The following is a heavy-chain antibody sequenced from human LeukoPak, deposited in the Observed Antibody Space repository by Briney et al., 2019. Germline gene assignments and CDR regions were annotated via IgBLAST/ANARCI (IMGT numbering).Heavy chain of an antibody. Sequence: ASVKVSCKASGYTFTSYYMHWVRQAPGQGLEWMGIINPSGGSTSYAQKFQGRVTMTRDTSTSTVYMELSSLRSEDTAVYYCARDRVTTVTRYYFDYWGQGTLVTVSS. J-gene: IGHJ4*02. CDR3: ARDRVTTVTRYYFDY. CDR2: INPSGGST. D-gene: IGHD4-17*01. CDR1: GYTFTSYY. V-gene: IGHV1-46*01.